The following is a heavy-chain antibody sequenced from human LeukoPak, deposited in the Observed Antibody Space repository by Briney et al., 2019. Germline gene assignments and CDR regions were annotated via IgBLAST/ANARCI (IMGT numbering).Heavy chain of an antibody. Sequence: GGSLRLSCAASGFTFSSYGMHWVRQAPGKGLEWMAFIRYDGSNKYYADSVKGRFTISRDNSKDTVYLQLNSLRAEDTAVYYCAKDRPQSYPYFDYWGQGTLVTVSS. CDR2: IRYDGSNK. J-gene: IGHJ4*02. CDR1: GFTFSSYG. CDR3: AKDRPQSYPYFDY. D-gene: IGHD4-11*01. V-gene: IGHV3-30*02.